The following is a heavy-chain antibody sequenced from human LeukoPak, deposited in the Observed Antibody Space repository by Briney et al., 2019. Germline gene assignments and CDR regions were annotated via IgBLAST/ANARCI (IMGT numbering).Heavy chain of an antibody. J-gene: IGHJ4*02. V-gene: IGHV1-2*02. Sequence: ASVKVSCKASGYTFTGYYMHWVRQAPGQGLEWMGWINPNSGGTNYAQKFQGRVTMTRDTSISTAYMELSRLRSDDTAVHYCARGIRIVVVPAAIRFDYWGQGTLVTVSS. CDR2: INPNSGGT. D-gene: IGHD2-2*02. CDR1: GYTFTGYY. CDR3: ARGIRIVVVPAAIRFDY.